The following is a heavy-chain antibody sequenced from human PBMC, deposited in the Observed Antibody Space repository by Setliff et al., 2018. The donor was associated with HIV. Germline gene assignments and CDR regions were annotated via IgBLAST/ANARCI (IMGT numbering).Heavy chain of an antibody. V-gene: IGHV4-59*01. D-gene: IGHD2-2*01. CDR3: ARARGRAQLSYYFDY. Sequence: SETLSLTCSVPSGSISVYYWSWVRQPPGRGLEWIGYVSYSGSTSYNPTLTSRVTMSVDTSRDQFSLKLRSVTAADTAVYYCARARGRAQLSYYFDYWGQGRLVTVSS. CDR2: VSYSGST. CDR1: SGSISVYY. J-gene: IGHJ4*02.